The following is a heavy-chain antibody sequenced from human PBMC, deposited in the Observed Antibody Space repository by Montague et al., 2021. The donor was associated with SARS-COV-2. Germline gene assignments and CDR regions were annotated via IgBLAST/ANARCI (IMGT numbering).Heavy chain of an antibody. CDR1: GFTFSTYC. Sequence: SLRLSCAASGFTFSTYCMYWIRQVPGKGLAWVSRINPDGDATTYLDSVKGRFTISRDNTKNILYLQMNSLRGEDTAVYYCARSNLHDYADYWGRGNLVTISS. CDR2: INPDGDAT. D-gene: IGHD4/OR15-4a*01. J-gene: IGHJ4*02. CDR3: ARSNLHDYADY. V-gene: IGHV3-74*01.